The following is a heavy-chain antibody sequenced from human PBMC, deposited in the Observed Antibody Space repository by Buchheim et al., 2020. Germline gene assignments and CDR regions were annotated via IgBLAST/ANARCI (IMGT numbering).Heavy chain of an antibody. CDR3: ARDGPFDYDFWSGYSSYGMDV. V-gene: IGHV1-46*01. D-gene: IGHD3-3*01. CDR1: GYTFTSYY. Sequence: QVQLVQSGAEVKKPGASVKVSCKASGYTFTSYYMHWVRQAPGQGLEWMGIINPSGGSTSYAQKFQGRVTMTRDTSTSPVYMELSSLRSEDTAVYYCARDGPFDYDFWSGYSSYGMDVWGQGTT. J-gene: IGHJ6*02. CDR2: INPSGGST.